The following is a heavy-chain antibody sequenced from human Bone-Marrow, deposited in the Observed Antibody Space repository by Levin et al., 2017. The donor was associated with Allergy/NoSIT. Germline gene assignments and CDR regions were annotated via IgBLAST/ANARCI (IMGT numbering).Heavy chain of an antibody. CDR1: GFTFSSYG. D-gene: IGHD5-18*01. Sequence: GGSLRLSCAASGFTFSSYGMHWVRQSPGKGLEWVAVIAYDGSNKYYADSVKGRFTISRDNSKSTLSLQMNSLRTEDTAVYYCAKGEGYTYARYWGQGTLVTVSS. CDR3: AKGEGYTYARY. J-gene: IGHJ4*02. CDR2: IAYDGSNK. V-gene: IGHV3-30*18.